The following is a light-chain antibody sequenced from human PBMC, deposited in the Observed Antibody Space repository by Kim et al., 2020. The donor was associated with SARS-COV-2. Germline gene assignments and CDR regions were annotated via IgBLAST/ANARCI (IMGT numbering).Light chain of an antibody. V-gene: IGKV3-20*01. CDR3: QQYDSSPLT. J-gene: IGKJ4*01. CDR2: GAS. Sequence: LSPGERVTLSCRASQSVSSSYLAWYQQKPGQAPRVLIYGASSRATGIPDRFSGSGSGTDFTLTISRLEPEDFAVYYCQQYDSSPLTFGGGTKLEIK. CDR1: QSVSSSY.